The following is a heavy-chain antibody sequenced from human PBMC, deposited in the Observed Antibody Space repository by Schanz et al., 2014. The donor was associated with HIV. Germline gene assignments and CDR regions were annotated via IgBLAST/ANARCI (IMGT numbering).Heavy chain of an antibody. CDR2: MIPSFRLR. CDR3: AKSPIFGDVIFYGMDV. V-gene: IGHV1-69*01. Sequence: QVPLVQSGAEVTKPGSSVKVSCKASGGTFSSYAISWVRQAPGQGLEWMGGMIPSFRLRTYAQKFQGRVTIAADESASTAYMELNSLRSDDTAVYYCAKSPIFGDVIFYGMDVWGQGTTVTVSS. J-gene: IGHJ6*02. CDR1: GGTFSSYA. D-gene: IGHD3-3*02.